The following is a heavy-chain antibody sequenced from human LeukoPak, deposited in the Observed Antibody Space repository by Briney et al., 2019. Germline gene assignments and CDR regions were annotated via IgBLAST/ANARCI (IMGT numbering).Heavy chain of an antibody. CDR1: GGSFSGYY. CDR3: ARRGTRYNWFDP. Sequence: SENLSLNCAVYGGSFSGYYWSWIRQPPGKGLEWIGEINHSGSTNYNPSLKSRVTISVDTSKNQFSLKLSSVTAADTAVYYCARRGTRYNWFDPWGQGTLVTVSS. V-gene: IGHV4-34*01. J-gene: IGHJ5*02. CDR2: INHSGST.